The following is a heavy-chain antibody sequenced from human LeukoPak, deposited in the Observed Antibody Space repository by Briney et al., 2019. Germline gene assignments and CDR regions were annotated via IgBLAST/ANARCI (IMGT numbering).Heavy chain of an antibody. CDR2: IYPGDSDT. CDR3: ARGTPDHYDSSGYYFYYFDY. V-gene: IGHV5-51*01. D-gene: IGHD3-22*01. J-gene: IGHJ4*02. CDR1: GYSFTSYW. Sequence: GESLKISCKGSGYSFTSYWIGWVRQMPGKGLEWMGIIYPGDSDTRYSPSFKGQVTISADKSISTAYLQWSSLKASDTAMYYCARGTPDHYDSSGYYFYYFDYWGQGTLVTVSS.